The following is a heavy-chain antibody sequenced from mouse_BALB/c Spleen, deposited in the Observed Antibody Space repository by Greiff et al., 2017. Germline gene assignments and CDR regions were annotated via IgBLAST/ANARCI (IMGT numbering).Heavy chain of an antibody. Sequence: EVQLQESGGDLVKPGGSLKLSCAASGFTFSSYGMSWVRQTPDKRLEWVATISSGGSYTYYPDSVKGRFTISRDNAKNTLYLQMSSLKSEDTAMYYCARGGNYFAYWGQGTLVTVSA. V-gene: IGHV5-6*01. D-gene: IGHD2-1*01. CDR2: ISSGGSYT. J-gene: IGHJ3*01. CDR1: GFTFSSYG. CDR3: ARGGNYFAY.